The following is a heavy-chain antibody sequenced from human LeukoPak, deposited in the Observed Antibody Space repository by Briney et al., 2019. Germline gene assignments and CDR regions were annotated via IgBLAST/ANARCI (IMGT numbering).Heavy chain of an antibody. CDR1: GYTFTGYY. CDR3: ARVGGGSSSSDYYYGMDV. Sequence: ASVKVSCKASGYTFTGYYMHWVRQAPGQGLEWMGWINPNSGGTNYAQKFQGWVTMTRDTSISTACMELSRLRSDDTAVYYCARVGGGSSSSDYYYGMDVWGQGTTVTVSS. D-gene: IGHD6-6*01. V-gene: IGHV1-2*04. CDR2: INPNSGGT. J-gene: IGHJ6*02.